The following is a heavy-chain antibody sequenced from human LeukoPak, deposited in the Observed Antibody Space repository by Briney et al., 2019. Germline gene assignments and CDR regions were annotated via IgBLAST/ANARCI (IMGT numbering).Heavy chain of an antibody. CDR3: ARVYNWNPSGLWYYYYMDV. CDR1: GGTFSSYA. J-gene: IGHJ6*03. V-gene: IGHV1-69*05. CDR2: IIPIFGTA. Sequence: ASVKVSCKAPGGTFSSYAISWVRQAPGQGLEWMGGIIPIFGTANYAQKFQGRVTITTDESTSTAYMELSSLRSENTAVYYCARVYNWNPSGLWYYYYMDVWGKGTTVTVSS. D-gene: IGHD1-20*01.